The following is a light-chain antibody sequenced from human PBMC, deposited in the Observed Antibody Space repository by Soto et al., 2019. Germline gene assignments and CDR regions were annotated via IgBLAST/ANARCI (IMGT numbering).Light chain of an antibody. V-gene: IGLV2-14*01. Sequence: QSALTQPASVSGSPGQSITISCTGTISDFVVYNYVSWYQQHPGKAPKLMIYGVSNRPSGASNRFSGSKSGNTASLTISGLQADDEAEYYCSSHTSRSTYVFGTGTKVIVL. CDR1: ISDFVVYNY. CDR3: SSHTSRSTYV. J-gene: IGLJ1*01. CDR2: GVS.